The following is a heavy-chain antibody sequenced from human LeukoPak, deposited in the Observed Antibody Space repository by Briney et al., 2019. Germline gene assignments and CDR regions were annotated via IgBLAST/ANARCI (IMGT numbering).Heavy chain of an antibody. CDR3: ARERPPGDSSNWFLEGYFDI. CDR1: GGTFSSYA. V-gene: IGHV1-69*05. Sequence: GSSVKVSCRASGGTFSSYAITWVRQAHGQGLEWMGRIIPIFGTANYAQKFQGRVTITTDESTSTAYMELSTLRSDDTAVYYCARERPPGDSSNWFLEGYFDIWGQGTLVTVSS. CDR2: IIPIFGTA. D-gene: IGHD6-13*01. J-gene: IGHJ4*02.